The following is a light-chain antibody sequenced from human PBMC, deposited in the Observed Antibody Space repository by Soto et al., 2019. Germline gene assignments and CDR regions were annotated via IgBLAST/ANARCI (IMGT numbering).Light chain of an antibody. CDR3: QQYGSSPGT. Sequence: EIVLTQSPGTLSLSPGERATLSFSASQSVSSSYLAWYQQKPGQAPRLLIYGASSRATGIPDRFSGSGSGTDFTLTISRLEPEDFAVYYCQQYGSSPGTFGQGTRLEI. V-gene: IGKV3-20*01. J-gene: IGKJ5*01. CDR2: GAS. CDR1: QSVSSSY.